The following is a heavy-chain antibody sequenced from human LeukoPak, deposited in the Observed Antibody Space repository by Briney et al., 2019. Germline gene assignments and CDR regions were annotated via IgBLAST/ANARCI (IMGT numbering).Heavy chain of an antibody. CDR2: ISPNGDKT. D-gene: IGHD6-19*01. Sequence: PGGSLRLSCEASGFTFNTYWMHWVRQAPPKGLVWVSRISPNGDKTNYADSVKGRFTLSRDTAKSTLYLQMGSLSAEGTAVYYCVRAPGDGSYGYFDWWGQGTLVTVSS. V-gene: IGHV3-74*01. CDR1: GFTFNTYW. CDR3: VRAPGDGSYGYFDW. J-gene: IGHJ4*02.